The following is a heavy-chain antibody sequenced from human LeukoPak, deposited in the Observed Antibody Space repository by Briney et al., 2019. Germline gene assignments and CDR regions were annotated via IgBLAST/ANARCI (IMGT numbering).Heavy chain of an antibody. CDR2: IYYSGRT. D-gene: IGHD3-22*01. J-gene: IGHJ1*01. CDR3: ARRRYYDSSGYLH. V-gene: IGHV4-39*01. CDR1: GDSVSRSDSY. Sequence: PSETLSLTCTVFGDSVSRSDSYWGWIRQPPGKGLEWIGTIYYSGRTYYSPSLKSRVTISVDTSNNQFSLNLSSVTAADTALYFCARRRYYDSSGYLHWGQGTLVTVSS.